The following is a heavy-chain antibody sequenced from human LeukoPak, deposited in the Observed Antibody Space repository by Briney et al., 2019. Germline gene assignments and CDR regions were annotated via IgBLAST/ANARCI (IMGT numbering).Heavy chain of an antibody. CDR2: INHSGST. J-gene: IGHJ6*03. D-gene: IGHD1-7*01. Sequence: PSETLSLTCAVYGGSFSGYYWSWIRQPPGKGLEWIGEINHSGSTNYNPSLKSRVTISVDTSKNQFSLQLNSVTPEDTAVYYCARAGITGTTVYYYYMDVWGKGTTVTVSS. V-gene: IGHV4-34*01. CDR1: GGSFSGYY. CDR3: ARAGITGTTVYYYYMDV.